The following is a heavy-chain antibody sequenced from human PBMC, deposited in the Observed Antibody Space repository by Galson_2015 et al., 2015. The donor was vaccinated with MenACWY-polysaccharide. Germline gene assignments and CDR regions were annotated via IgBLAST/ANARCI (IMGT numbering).Heavy chain of an antibody. CDR2: IKQDGSEK. Sequence: SLRLSCAASGFTFSNYWMSWVRQAPGKGLEWVANIKQDGSEKYYVDSVKGRFTISRDNAKNSLYLRMNSLRAEDTAMYYCASQMWTGYFDYWGQGILVTVSS. CDR1: GFTFSNYW. D-gene: IGHD2-21*01. CDR3: ASQMWTGYFDY. V-gene: IGHV3-7*03. J-gene: IGHJ4*02.